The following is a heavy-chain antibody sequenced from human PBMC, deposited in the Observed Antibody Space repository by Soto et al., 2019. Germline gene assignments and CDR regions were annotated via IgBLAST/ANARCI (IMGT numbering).Heavy chain of an antibody. CDR2: IKSKNVGGTT. CDR3: PTVSCGPTIEVRFAF. J-gene: IGHJ4*01. CDR1: GFTFSSYA. D-gene: IGHD3-9*01. V-gene: IGHV3-15*05. Sequence: GGSLRLSCAASGFTFSSYAMSWVRQAPGKGLEWVGRIKSKNVGGTTDFAAPVRGRFAITRDDSRNVAYMQMNSLSTEDTAVFFCPTVSCGPTIEVRFAFWGYGIAVTVS.